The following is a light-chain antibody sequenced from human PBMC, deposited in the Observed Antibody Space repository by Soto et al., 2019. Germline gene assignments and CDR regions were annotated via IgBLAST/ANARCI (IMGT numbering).Light chain of an antibody. V-gene: IGKV3-20*01. J-gene: IGKJ1*01. CDR3: QQYGSSVRT. CDR2: GAT. Sequence: DIALTQSPGTLSLSPGDRAILSCRASQSVNSGSLAWYQQRPCQAPRLLIYGATIRATGIPDKFSRSGSGTDFTLTISRLEAEDFAVYYCQQYGSSVRTFGQGNKVEIK. CDR1: QSVNSGS.